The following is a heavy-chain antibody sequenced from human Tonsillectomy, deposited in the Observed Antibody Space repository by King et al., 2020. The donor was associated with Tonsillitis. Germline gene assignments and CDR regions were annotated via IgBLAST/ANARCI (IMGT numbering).Heavy chain of an antibody. CDR2: IYYSGST. CDR3: AGLRQWLPLGDFDY. V-gene: IGHV4-39*01. Sequence: QLQESGPGLVKPSETLSLTCTVSGGSISSSSYYWGWIRQPPGKGLEWIGSIYYSGSTYYNPSLKSRVTISVDTSKNQFSLKLSSVTAADTAVYYCAGLRQWLPLGDFDYWGQGTLVTVSS. J-gene: IGHJ4*02. CDR1: GGSISSSSYY. D-gene: IGHD6-19*01.